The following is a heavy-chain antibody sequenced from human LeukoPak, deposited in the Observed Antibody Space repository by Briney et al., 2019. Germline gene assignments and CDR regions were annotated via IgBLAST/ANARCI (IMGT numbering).Heavy chain of an antibody. Sequence: ASVKVSCKASGYTFTSYGISWVRQAPGQGLEWMGWISAYNGNTNYAQKLQGRVTMTTDTSTSTAYMELRSLRSDDTAVYYCAREGDGYNYYGWFDPWGQGTLVTVS. J-gene: IGHJ5*02. CDR2: ISAYNGNT. CDR1: GYTFTSYG. CDR3: AREGDGYNYYGWFDP. V-gene: IGHV1-18*01. D-gene: IGHD5-24*01.